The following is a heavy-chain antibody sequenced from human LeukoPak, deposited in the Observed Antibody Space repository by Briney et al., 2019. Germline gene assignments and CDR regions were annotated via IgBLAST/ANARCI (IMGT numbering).Heavy chain of an antibody. CDR2: IHSSGST. V-gene: IGHV4-59*01. CDR1: GGSISDYY. Sequence: SETLSLTCTVSGGSISDYYWTWIRQPPGKGLEWIAYIHSSGSTNYNPSLKSRVIISVDTSRSQLSLKLSSVTAADTAVYYCARIVGDNSLDYWGQGTLVTVSS. CDR3: ARIVGDNSLDY. J-gene: IGHJ4*02. D-gene: IGHD2-21*01.